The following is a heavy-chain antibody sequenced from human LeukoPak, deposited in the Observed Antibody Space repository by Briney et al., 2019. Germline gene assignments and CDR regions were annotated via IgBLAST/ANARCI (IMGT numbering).Heavy chain of an antibody. CDR2: IYYSGST. Sequence: SQTLSLTCTVSGGSISSGDYYWSWLRQPPGKGLEWIGYIYYSGSTYYNPSLKSRVTISVDTSKNQFSLKLSSVTAADTAVYYCARDQYYDFWSGYFGWFDPWGQGTLVTVSS. CDR1: GGSISSGDYY. J-gene: IGHJ5*02. V-gene: IGHV4-30-4*08. CDR3: ARDQYYDFWSGYFGWFDP. D-gene: IGHD3-3*01.